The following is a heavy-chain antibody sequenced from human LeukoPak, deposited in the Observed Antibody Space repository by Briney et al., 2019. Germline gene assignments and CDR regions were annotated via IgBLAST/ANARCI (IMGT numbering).Heavy chain of an antibody. V-gene: IGHV3-7*01. CDR3: ARDLLRIVDY. CDR1: GFTFSSYW. CDR2: INQDGSEK. J-gene: IGHJ4*02. D-gene: IGHD2-15*01. Sequence: GGSLRLSCAASGFTFSSYWMSWVRQAPGKGLEWVADINQDGSEKYYVDAVKGRFTISRDNSKNTLYLQMNSLRAEDTAVYYCARDLLRIVDYWGQGTLVTVSS.